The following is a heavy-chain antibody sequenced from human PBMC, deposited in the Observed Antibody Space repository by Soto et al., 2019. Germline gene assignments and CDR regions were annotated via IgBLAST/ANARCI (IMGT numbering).Heavy chain of an antibody. CDR1: GFTFSSYG. D-gene: IGHD3-3*01. V-gene: IGHV3-30*18. CDR2: ISYDGSNK. Sequence: GGSLRLSCAASGFTFSSYGMHWVRQAPGKGLEWVAVISYDGSNKYYADSVKGRFTISRDNSKNTLYLQMNSLRAEDTAVYYCAKAPVYHDFWPFDPWGQGTLVTVSS. CDR3: AKAPVYHDFWPFDP. J-gene: IGHJ5*02.